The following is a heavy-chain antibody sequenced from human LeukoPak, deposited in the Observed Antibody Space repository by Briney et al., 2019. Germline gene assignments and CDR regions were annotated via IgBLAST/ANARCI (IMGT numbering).Heavy chain of an antibody. D-gene: IGHD3-22*01. CDR3: ARDRSSSGWEPFDP. J-gene: IGHJ5*02. CDR2: IYYRGST. V-gene: IGHV4-59*01. Sequence: SETLSLTCTVSGGSIGSYYWSWIRQPPGKGLEWIGYIYYRGSTNYNPSFKSRVTISVDTSKNQFSLKLSSVTAADTAVYYCARDRSSSGWEPFDPWGQGILVTVSS. CDR1: GGSIGSYY.